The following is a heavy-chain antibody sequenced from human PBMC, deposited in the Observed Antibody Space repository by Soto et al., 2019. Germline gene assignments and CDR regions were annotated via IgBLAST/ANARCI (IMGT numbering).Heavy chain of an antibody. CDR3: ARLMSWSGGTCFSDYYYYGMEV. CDR2: ITIGSSYI. D-gene: IGHD2-15*01. V-gene: IGHV3-21*04. J-gene: IGHJ6*02. CDR1: GFPFSTFS. Sequence: EKRLVESGGGLVKPGGSLRLSCAASGFPFSTFSMNWVRQARGKGLEWVSSITIGSSYINYADSVKGRFAISRDDAQKLLYRQMKNPRAEDTAVYYCARLMSWSGGTCFSDYYYYGMEVWGQGTAVTVSS.